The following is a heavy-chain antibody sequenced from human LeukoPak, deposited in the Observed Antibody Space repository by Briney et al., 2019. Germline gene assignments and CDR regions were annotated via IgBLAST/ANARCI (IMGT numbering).Heavy chain of an antibody. CDR2: INAGNGNT. CDR3: ARDYYDSNTFDY. Sequence: ASVKVSCKASGYTFTSYAMHWVRQAPGQRLEWMGWINAGNGNTKYSQKFQGRVTITRDTSASTAYMELSSLRSEDTAVYYCARDYYDSNTFDYWGQGTLVTVSS. CDR1: GYTFTSYA. D-gene: IGHD3-22*01. J-gene: IGHJ4*02. V-gene: IGHV1-3*01.